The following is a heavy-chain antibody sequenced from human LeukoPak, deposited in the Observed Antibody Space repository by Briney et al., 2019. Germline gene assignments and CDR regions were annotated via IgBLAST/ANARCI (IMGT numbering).Heavy chain of an antibody. CDR3: AKDSAFYYIDV. D-gene: IGHD3-10*01. V-gene: IGHV3-23*01. CDR1: GFTFSSYG. J-gene: IGHJ6*03. Sequence: GGSLRLSCAASGFTFSSYGMSWVRQAPGKGLEWVSAISGSGGSTYYADSVKGRFTISRDNSKNTLYLQMNNLKGDDTAVYYCAKDSAFYYIDVWGKGTTVIISS. CDR2: ISGSGGST.